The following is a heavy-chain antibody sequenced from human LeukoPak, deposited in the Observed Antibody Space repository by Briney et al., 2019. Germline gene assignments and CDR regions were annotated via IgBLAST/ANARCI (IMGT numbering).Heavy chain of an antibody. Sequence: SGPTLVNPTQTLTLTCTFSGFSLSTSGVGVGWIRQPPGKALEWLALIYWDDKRYSPSLKSRLTITKDTSKNQVVLTMTNVDPVDTATYYCAHSPPIRRGGLDYWGQGTLVTVSS. CDR2: IYWDDK. CDR3: AHSPPIRRGGLDY. J-gene: IGHJ4*02. D-gene: IGHD3-16*01. V-gene: IGHV2-5*01. CDR1: GFSLSTSGVG.